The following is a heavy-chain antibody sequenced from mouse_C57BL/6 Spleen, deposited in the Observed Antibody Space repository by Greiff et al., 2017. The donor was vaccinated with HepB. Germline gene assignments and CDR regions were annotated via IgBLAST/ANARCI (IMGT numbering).Heavy chain of an antibody. CDR1: GFSLNSYG. Sequence: QVQLQQSGPGLVQPSQRLSITCTVSGFSLNSYGVHWVRQSPGKGLEWLGVIWSGGSTDYNAAFISRLSISKDNSKSQVFFKMNSQQADDTAIYYCARYDYDGAWFAYWGEGALVTVSA. CDR3: ARYDYDGAWFAY. CDR2: IWSGGST. D-gene: IGHD2-4*01. V-gene: IGHV2-2*01. J-gene: IGHJ3*01.